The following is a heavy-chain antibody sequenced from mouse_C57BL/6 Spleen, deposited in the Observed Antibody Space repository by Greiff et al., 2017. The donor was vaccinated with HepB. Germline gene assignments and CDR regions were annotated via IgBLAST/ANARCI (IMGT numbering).Heavy chain of an antibody. CDR1: GYTFTSYG. CDR3: ARWGGSSLYAMDY. Sequence: QVQLKQSGAELARPGASVKLSCKASGYTFTSYGISWVKQRTGQGLEWIGEIYPRSGNTYYNEKFKGKATLTADKSSSTAYMELRSLTSEDSAVYFCARWGGSSLYAMDYWGQGTSVTVSS. CDR2: IYPRSGNT. V-gene: IGHV1-81*01. J-gene: IGHJ4*01. D-gene: IGHD1-1*01.